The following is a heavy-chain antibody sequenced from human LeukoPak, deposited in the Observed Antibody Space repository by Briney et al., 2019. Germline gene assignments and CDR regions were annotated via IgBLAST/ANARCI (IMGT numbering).Heavy chain of an antibody. Sequence: GGSLRLSCAASGFTFSSYSMNWVRQAPGKGLEWVSSMNSRSSYIYYADSVKGRFTISRDNAKNSLYLQMNSLRAEDTAVYYCARAEYYYDSSGPLDYWGQGTLVTVSS. CDR1: GFTFSSYS. J-gene: IGHJ4*02. D-gene: IGHD3-22*01. V-gene: IGHV3-21*01. CDR2: MNSRSSYI. CDR3: ARAEYYYDSSGPLDY.